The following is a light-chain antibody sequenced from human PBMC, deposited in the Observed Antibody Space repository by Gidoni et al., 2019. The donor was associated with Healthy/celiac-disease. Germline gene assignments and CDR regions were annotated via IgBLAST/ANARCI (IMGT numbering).Light chain of an antibody. V-gene: IGKV1-33*01. CDR1: QDISNY. J-gene: IGKJ3*01. CDR3: QQYDNPIFT. Sequence: TQSPSSLSASVGDRVTITCQASQDISNYLNWYQQKPGKAPKLLIYDASNLETGVPSRFSGSGSGTDFTFTISSLQPEDIATYYCQQYDNPIFTFGPGTKVDIK. CDR2: DAS.